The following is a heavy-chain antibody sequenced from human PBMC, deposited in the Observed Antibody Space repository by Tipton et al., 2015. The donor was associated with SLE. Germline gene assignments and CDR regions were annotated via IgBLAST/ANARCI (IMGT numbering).Heavy chain of an antibody. D-gene: IGHD5-18*01. CDR3: ARPSGYTAMAPYYYYFDY. Sequence: QSGPEVKKPGASVKVSCKASGYTFTSYGISWVRQAPGQGLEWMGWINAYNGNTNYAQKLQGRVTMTTDTSTSTAYMELRSLRSDDTAVYYCARPSGYTAMAPYYYYFDYWGQGTLVTVSS. CDR2: INAYNGNT. V-gene: IGHV1-18*01. J-gene: IGHJ4*02. CDR1: GYTFTSYG.